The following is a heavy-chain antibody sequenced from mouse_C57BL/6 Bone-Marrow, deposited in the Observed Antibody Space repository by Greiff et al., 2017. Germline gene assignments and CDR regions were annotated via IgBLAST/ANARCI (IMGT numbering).Heavy chain of an antibody. V-gene: IGHV1-55*01. J-gene: IGHJ3*01. CDR3: ANLAWFAY. CDR1: GYTFTSYW. CDR2: IYPGSGST. Sequence: QVQLQQPGAELVKPGASVKMSCKASGYTFTSYWITWVKQRPGQGLEWIGDIYPGSGSTNYNEKFKSKATLTLDTPSCTAYMQLSSLTSEDSAVYCCANLAWFAYWGQGTLVTVSA.